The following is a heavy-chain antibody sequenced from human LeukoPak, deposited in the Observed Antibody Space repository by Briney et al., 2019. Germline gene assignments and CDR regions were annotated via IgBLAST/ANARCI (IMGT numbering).Heavy chain of an antibody. Sequence: PSETLSLTCTVSGGSISSYYWSWIRQPPGKGLEWIGYIYYSGSTNYNPSLKSRVTISVDTSKNQFSLKLSSVTAADTAVYYCARASPTGSIAAASYYFDYWGQGTLVTVSS. CDR1: GGSISSYY. D-gene: IGHD6-6*01. CDR3: ARASPTGSIAAASYYFDY. CDR2: IYYSGST. J-gene: IGHJ4*02. V-gene: IGHV4-59*01.